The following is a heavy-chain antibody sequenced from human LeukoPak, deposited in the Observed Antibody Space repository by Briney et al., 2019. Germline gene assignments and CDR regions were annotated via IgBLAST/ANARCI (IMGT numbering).Heavy chain of an antibody. CDR2: TYQRSKWYT. D-gene: IGHD2-21*01. J-gene: IGHJ4*02. Sequence: SQTLSLTCAISGDIVSSNSAAWSWIRQSPSRGLEWLGRTYQRSKWYTDYAVSVKSRIIINADTSKNQFSLQLSSVTPEDTAVYYCARDPEHTFAYWGQGTLVTVSS. CDR1: GDIVSSNSAA. V-gene: IGHV6-1*01. CDR3: ARDPEHTFAY.